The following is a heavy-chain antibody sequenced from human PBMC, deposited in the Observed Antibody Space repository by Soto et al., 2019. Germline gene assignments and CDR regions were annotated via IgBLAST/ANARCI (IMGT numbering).Heavy chain of an antibody. Sequence: EVQLLESGGGLVQPGGSLRLSCAASGFTFSSYAMRWVRQAPGKGLEWVSAISGSGGSTYYADSVKGRFTISRDNSKNTLYLQMNSLSAEDTAVYYCARRGSGGYYDYWGQGTLVTVSS. CDR3: ARRGSGGYYDY. V-gene: IGHV3-23*01. CDR2: ISGSGGST. D-gene: IGHD6-19*01. J-gene: IGHJ4*02. CDR1: GFTFSSYA.